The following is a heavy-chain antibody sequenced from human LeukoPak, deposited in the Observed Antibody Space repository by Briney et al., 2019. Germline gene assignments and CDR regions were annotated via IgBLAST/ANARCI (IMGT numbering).Heavy chain of an antibody. D-gene: IGHD6-13*01. CDR3: TKLILAAADTGDY. CDR1: GFTFSNAW. V-gene: IGHV3-15*01. Sequence: PGGSLRLSCAASGFTFSNAWMSWVRQAPGKGLEWVGRIKSKTDSGTTDYAAPVKGRFTISRDDSTNTLYLQMNSLKTEDTAVYYCTKLILAAADTGDYWGQGTLVTVSS. CDR2: IKSKTDSGTT. J-gene: IGHJ4*02.